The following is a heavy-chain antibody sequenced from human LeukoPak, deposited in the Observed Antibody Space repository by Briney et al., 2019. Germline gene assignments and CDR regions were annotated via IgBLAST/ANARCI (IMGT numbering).Heavy chain of an antibody. CDR2: IYYSGST. D-gene: IGHD5-12*01. Sequence: SETLSLTCTVSGGSISSYYWSWIRQPPGKGLEWIGYIYYSGSTNYNPSLKSRVTISVDTSKNQFSLKLSSVTAADTAVYYCARHSNLGDIVALDPWGQGTLVTVSS. CDR3: ARHSNLGDIVALDP. CDR1: GGSISSYY. J-gene: IGHJ5*02. V-gene: IGHV4-59*08.